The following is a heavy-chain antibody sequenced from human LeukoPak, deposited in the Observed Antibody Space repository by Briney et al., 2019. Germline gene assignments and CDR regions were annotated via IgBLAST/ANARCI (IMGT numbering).Heavy chain of an antibody. CDR3: ARARRVQYSSGWLFDY. CDR1: GGSLSSYY. V-gene: IGHV4-59*01. Sequence: SETLSLTCTVSGGSLSSYYWSWIRQPPGKGLEWIGYIYYSGSTNYNPSLKSRVTISVDTSKNQFSLKLSSVTAADTAVYYCARARRVQYSSGWLFDYWGQGTLVTVSS. J-gene: IGHJ4*02. CDR2: IYYSGST. D-gene: IGHD6-19*01.